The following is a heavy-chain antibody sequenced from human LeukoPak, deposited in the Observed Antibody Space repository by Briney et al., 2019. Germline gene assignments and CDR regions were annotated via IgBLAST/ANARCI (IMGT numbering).Heavy chain of an antibody. CDR3: GRLAYNAWYAVDF. V-gene: IGHV3-7*01. D-gene: IGHD6-13*01. CDR1: EFDFSFYW. CDR2: ILPDGSKK. Sequence: QSGGSLRLSCAASEFDFSFYWMTWVRQAPGKGLEWVANILPDGSKKYYLDSVKGRYTISRDNPTNSLYLQINSLRAEDTALYYCGRLAYNAWYAVDFWGQGTLVTVSS. J-gene: IGHJ4*02.